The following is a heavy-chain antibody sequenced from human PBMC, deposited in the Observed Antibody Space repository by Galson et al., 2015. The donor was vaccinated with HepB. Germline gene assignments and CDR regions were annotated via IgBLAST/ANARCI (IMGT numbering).Heavy chain of an antibody. CDR1: GFTFSSYW. CDR3: ARERQQQLWGNWFDP. V-gene: IGHV3-7*03. J-gene: IGHJ5*02. Sequence: SLRLSCAASGFTFSSYWMSWVRQAPGKGLEWVANIKQDGSEKYYVDSVKGRFTISRDNAKNSLYLQMNSLRAEDTAVYYCARERQQQLWGNWFDPWGQGTLVTVSS. D-gene: IGHD6-13*01. CDR2: IKQDGSEK.